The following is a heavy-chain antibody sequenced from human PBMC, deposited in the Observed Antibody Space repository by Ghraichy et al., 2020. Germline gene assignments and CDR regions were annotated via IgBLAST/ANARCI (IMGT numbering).Heavy chain of an antibody. CDR2: IYYSGST. CDR1: GGSISSGGYY. CDR3: ARSDSSSWPKTSDYWYFDL. D-gene: IGHD6-13*01. Sequence: SETLSLTCTVSGGSISSGGYYWSWIRQHPGKGLEWIGYIYYSGSTYYNPSLKSRVTISVDTSKNQFSLKLSSVTAADTAVYYCARSDSSSWPKTSDYWYFDLWGRGTLVTVSS. V-gene: IGHV4-31*03. J-gene: IGHJ2*01.